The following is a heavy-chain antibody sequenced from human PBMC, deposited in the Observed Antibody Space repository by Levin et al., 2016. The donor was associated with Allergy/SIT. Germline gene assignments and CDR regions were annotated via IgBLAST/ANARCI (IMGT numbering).Heavy chain of an antibody. CDR1: GYTFTGYY. D-gene: IGHD2-15*01. J-gene: IGHJ6*02. CDR2: INPNSGGT. Sequence: ASVKVSCKASGYTFTGYYMHWVRQAPGQGLEWMGWINPNSGGTNYAQKFQGRVTMTRDTSISTAYMELSRLRSDDTAVYYCARVHLHCSGGSCPFGMDVWGQGTTVTVSS. CDR3: ARVHLHCSGGSCPFGMDV. V-gene: IGHV1-2*02.